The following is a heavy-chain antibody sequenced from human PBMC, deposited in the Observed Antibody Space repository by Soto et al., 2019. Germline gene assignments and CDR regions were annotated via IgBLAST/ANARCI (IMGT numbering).Heavy chain of an antibody. D-gene: IGHD3-10*01. CDR2: IHYSGST. J-gene: IGHJ5*02. V-gene: IGHV4-59*01. CDR3: ARDRGGVASNWFDP. Sequence: SETLSLTWTVSGGSISSYYWIWIRQPPGKGLEWIGYIHYSGSTKYNPSLKSRVTISVDTSKNQFSLKLSSVTAADTAVYYCARDRGGVASNWFDPWGQGTLVTVSS. CDR1: GGSISSYY.